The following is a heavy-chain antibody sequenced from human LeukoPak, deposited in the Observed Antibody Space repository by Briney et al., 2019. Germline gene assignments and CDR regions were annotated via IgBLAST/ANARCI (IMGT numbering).Heavy chain of an antibody. V-gene: IGHV1-24*01. CDR1: GYTLTELS. Sequence: HEGSVKVSCKVSGYTLTELSMHWVRQAPGKGLEWMGSIDPEDGEKNYAQKFQGRVTMTEDTSTDTAYMELSSLRAEDTAVYYCATSRPDYGDYAFDYWGQGTLVTVSS. J-gene: IGHJ4*02. CDR2: IDPEDGEK. D-gene: IGHD4-17*01. CDR3: ATSRPDYGDYAFDY.